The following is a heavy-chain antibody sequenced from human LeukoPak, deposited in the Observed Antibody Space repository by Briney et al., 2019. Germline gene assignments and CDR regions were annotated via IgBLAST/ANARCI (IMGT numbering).Heavy chain of an antibody. D-gene: IGHD4-11*01. V-gene: IGHV2-5*02. CDR1: GFSLSTSGVG. J-gene: IGHJ4*02. CDR3: AHRRSNLFNYDY. Sequence: SGPTLVNPTQTRTLTCTFSGFSLSTSGVGVGWIRQPPGKALEWLALIYWDDDKRYSPSRKSRLTITKDTSKNQVVVTMTNMDPVDTATYYCAHRRSNLFNYDYWGQGTLVTVSS. CDR2: IYWDDDK.